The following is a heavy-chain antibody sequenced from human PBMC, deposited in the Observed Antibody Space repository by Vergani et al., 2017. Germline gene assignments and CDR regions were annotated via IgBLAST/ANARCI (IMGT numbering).Heavy chain of an antibody. Sequence: QVQLQESGPGLVKPSETLSLTCTVSGGSISSYYWSWIRQPPGKGLEWIGYIYYSGSTNYNPSLKSRVTISVDTSKNQFSLKLSSVTAADTAVYYCARYRRDFARAYIYYWGQGTLVTVSS. D-gene: IGHD5-24*01. CDR1: GGSISSYY. CDR2: IYYSGST. CDR3: ARYRRDFARAYIYY. V-gene: IGHV4-59*01. J-gene: IGHJ4*02.